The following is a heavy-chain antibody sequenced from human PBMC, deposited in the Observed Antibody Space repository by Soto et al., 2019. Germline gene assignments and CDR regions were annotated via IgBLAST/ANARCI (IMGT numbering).Heavy chain of an antibody. J-gene: IGHJ6*02. D-gene: IGHD2-2*01. CDR1: GYTFTNYG. CDR2: ISAYNGNT. Sequence: ASVKVSCKASGYTFTNYGISWVRQAPGQGLEWMGWISAYNGNTNYAQKLQGRVTISTDTSTSTAYMELRSLRPDDTAVYYCARVFPPAEAGDYYYGMDVWGQGTTVTVSS. CDR3: ARVFPPAEAGDYYYGMDV. V-gene: IGHV1-18*01.